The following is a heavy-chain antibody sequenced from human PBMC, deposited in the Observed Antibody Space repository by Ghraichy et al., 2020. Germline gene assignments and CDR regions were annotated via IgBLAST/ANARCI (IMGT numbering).Heavy chain of an antibody. Sequence: GGSLRLSCEASDFTVGSHYMSWVRQTPGEGLEWVSVISGGGATFYADSVKGRFTISRHNSKNTLYLQLSSLRTDDTAVYYCARDISPPYGLDVWGQGTKVTVSS. CDR3: ARDISPPYGLDV. CDR2: ISGGGAT. J-gene: IGHJ6*02. D-gene: IGHD3-3*02. V-gene: IGHV3-53*04. CDR1: DFTVGSHY.